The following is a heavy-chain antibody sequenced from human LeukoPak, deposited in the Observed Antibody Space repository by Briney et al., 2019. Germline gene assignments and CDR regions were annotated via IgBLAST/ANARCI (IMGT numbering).Heavy chain of an antibody. CDR3: ARVTLYAESALDY. CDR1: GLTVSSNY. J-gene: IGHJ4*02. V-gene: IGHV3-11*06. CDR2: ISGSSSYT. Sequence: KSGGSLGLSCDASGLTVSSNYMSWVRQAPGKGLEWVSYISGSSSYTIYADSVKGRFTISRDNAKNSLYLQMNSLRAEDTAVYYCARVTLYAESALDYWGQGTLVTVSS. D-gene: IGHD4-17*01.